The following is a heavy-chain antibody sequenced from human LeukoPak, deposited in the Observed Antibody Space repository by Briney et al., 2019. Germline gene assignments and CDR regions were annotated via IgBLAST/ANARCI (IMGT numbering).Heavy chain of an antibody. CDR3: ATTERRYYNED. CDR2: IIPIFGTA. CDR1: GGTFSSYA. D-gene: IGHD3-10*01. V-gene: IGHV1-69*13. Sequence: GASVKVSCKASGGTFSSYAISWVRQAPGQGLEWMGGIIPIFGTANYAQKFRGRVTITADESTSTAYMELSSLRSEDTAVYCCATTERRYYNEDWGQGTLVTVSS. J-gene: IGHJ4*02.